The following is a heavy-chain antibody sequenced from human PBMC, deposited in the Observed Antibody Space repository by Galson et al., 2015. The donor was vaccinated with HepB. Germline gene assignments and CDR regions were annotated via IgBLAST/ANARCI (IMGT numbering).Heavy chain of an antibody. CDR1: GFTFSSYW. Sequence: SLRLSCAASGFTFSSYWMSWVRQAPGKGLEWVANIKQDGSEKYYVDSVKGRFTISRDNAKNSLYLQMNSLRAEDTAVYYCARDYSSGWPYYYYYGMDVWGQGTTVTVSS. D-gene: IGHD6-19*01. CDR3: ARDYSSGWPYYYYYGMDV. V-gene: IGHV3-7*03. J-gene: IGHJ6*02. CDR2: IKQDGSEK.